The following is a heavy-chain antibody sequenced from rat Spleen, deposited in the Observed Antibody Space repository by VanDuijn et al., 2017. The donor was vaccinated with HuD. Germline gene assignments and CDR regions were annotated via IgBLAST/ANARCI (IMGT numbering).Heavy chain of an antibody. CDR2: ISYEGSRT. CDR1: GFIFSDYY. Sequence: EVQLVESGGGLVQPGRSLKLSCAASGFIFSDYYMAWVRQAPKKGLEWVASISYEGSRTDYRDSVKGRFTISRDNAKSTLYLQMDSLRSEDTATYYCARSVFDYWGQGVMVTVSS. J-gene: IGHJ2*01. CDR3: ARSVFDY. V-gene: IGHV5-22*01.